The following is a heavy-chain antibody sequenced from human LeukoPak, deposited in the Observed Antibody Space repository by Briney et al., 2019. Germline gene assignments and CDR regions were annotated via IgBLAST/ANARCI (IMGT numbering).Heavy chain of an antibody. CDR1: GFTFSSYG. J-gene: IGHJ4*02. CDR2: ISYDGSNK. V-gene: IGHV3-30*18. CDR3: AKSFDY. Sequence: PGGSLRLSCAASGFTFSSYGMHWVRQAPGKRLEWVAVISYDGSNKYYADSVKGRFTISRDNSKNTLYLQMNSLRAEDTAVYYCAKSFDYWGQGTLVIVSS.